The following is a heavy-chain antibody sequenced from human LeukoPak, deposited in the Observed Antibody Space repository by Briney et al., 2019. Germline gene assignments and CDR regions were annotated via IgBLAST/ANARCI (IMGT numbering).Heavy chain of an antibody. CDR3: ARADYGDYAFDY. J-gene: IGHJ4*02. V-gene: IGHV3-30*04. CDR1: GFTFSSYA. CDR2: ISYDGSNK. D-gene: IGHD4-17*01. Sequence: GGSLRLSCAASGFTFSSYAMHWVRQAPGKGLEWVAVISYDGSNKYYADSVKGRFTISRDNSKNTLYLQMNSLRAEDTAVYYRARADYGDYAFDYWGQGTLVTVSS.